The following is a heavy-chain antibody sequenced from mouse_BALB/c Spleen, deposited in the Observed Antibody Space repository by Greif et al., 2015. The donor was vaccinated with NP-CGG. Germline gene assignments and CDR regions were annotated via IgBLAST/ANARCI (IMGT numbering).Heavy chain of an antibody. J-gene: IGHJ4*01. CDR1: GFTFSSFG. CDR3: ARGAYYGNLYAMDY. D-gene: IGHD2-10*01. V-gene: IGHV5-17*02. Sequence: EVQVVESGGGLVQPGGSRKLSCAASGFTFSSFGMHWVRQAPEKGLEWVAYISSGSSTIYYADTVKGRFTISRDNPKNTLFLQMTSLRSEDTAMYYCARGAYYGNLYAMDYWGQGTSVTVSS. CDR2: ISSGSSTI.